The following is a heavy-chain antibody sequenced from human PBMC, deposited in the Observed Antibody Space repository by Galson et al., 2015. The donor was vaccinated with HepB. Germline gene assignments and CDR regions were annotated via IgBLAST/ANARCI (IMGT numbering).Heavy chain of an antibody. D-gene: IGHD6-19*01. CDR3: ARERVAEQWLLHFDY. CDR1: GGSISSSSYY. V-gene: IGHV4-39*07. Sequence: ETLSLTCTVSGGSISSSSYYWGWIRQPPGKGLEWIGSIHYSGSTYYNPSLKSRVTISVDTSKNQFSLKLSSVTAADTAVYYCARERVAEQWLLHFDYWGQGTLVTVSS. J-gene: IGHJ4*02. CDR2: IHYSGST.